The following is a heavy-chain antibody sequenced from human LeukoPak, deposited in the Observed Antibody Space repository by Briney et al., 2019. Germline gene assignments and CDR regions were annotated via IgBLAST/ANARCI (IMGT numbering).Heavy chain of an antibody. J-gene: IGHJ3*02. CDR1: GFTFNRHW. CDR3: ARAGLLAARAAFDI. V-gene: IGHV3-7*03. Sequence: GGSLRLSCAGSGFTFNRHWMTWVRQAPGKGLEWVANIKEDGTEEDSVDSVKGRFTISRDNAKNSVYLQMNSLRAEDTALYHCARAGLLAARAAFDIWGQGTMVTVSS. D-gene: IGHD6-6*01. CDR2: IKEDGTEE.